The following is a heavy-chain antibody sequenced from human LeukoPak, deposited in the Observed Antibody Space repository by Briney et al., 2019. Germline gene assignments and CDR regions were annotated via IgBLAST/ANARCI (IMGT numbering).Heavy chain of an antibody. V-gene: IGHV4-38-2*02. CDR2: IYHSGCT. D-gene: IGHD6-19*01. Sequence: PSETLSLTCAVSGCSISSGYYWGWIRQPPGKGLEWIGSIYHSGCTYYNPSLKSRVTISVDTSKNQFSLKLSSVTAADTAVYYCARDLVSGWYNYWGQGTLVTVSS. CDR3: ARDLVSGWYNY. J-gene: IGHJ4*02. CDR1: GCSISSGYY.